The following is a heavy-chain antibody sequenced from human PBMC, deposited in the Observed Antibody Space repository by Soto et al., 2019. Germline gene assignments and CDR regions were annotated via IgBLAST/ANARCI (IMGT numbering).Heavy chain of an antibody. D-gene: IGHD5-18*01. Sequence: GGSLRLSCAASGFTFSSYGMHWVRQAPGKWLEWVAVISYDGSNKYYADSVKGRFTISRDNSKNTLYLQMNSLRAEDTAVYYCAKRGYGRYNWFDPWGQGXLVTVYS. V-gene: IGHV3-30*18. J-gene: IGHJ5*02. CDR3: AKRGYGRYNWFDP. CDR1: GFTFSSYG. CDR2: ISYDGSNK.